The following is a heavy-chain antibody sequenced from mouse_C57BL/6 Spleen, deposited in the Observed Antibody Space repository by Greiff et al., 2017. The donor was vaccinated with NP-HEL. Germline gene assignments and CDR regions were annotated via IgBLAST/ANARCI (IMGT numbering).Heavy chain of an antibody. CDR2: IDPSDSET. Sequence: QVQLQQSGAELVRPGSSVKLSCKASGYTFTSYWMHWVKQRPIQGLEWIGNIDPSDSETHYNQKFKDKATLTVDKSSSTAYMQLSSLTSEDSAVYYCALGGSHAMDYWGQGTSVTVSS. V-gene: IGHV1-52*01. D-gene: IGHD1-1*02. CDR3: ALGGSHAMDY. CDR1: GYTFTSYW. J-gene: IGHJ4*01.